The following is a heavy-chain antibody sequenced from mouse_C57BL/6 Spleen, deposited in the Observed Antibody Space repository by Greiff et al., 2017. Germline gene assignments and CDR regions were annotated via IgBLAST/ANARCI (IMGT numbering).Heavy chain of an antibody. D-gene: IGHD2-4*01. Sequence: QVQLKESGAELVKPGASVKISCKASGYAFSSYWMNWVKQRPGKGLEWIGQIYPGDGDTNYNGKFKGKATLTADKSSSTAYMQLSSLTSEDSAVYFCARNDYDGDFDYWGQGTTLTVSS. CDR2: IYPGDGDT. CDR3: ARNDYDGDFDY. V-gene: IGHV1-80*01. J-gene: IGHJ2*01. CDR1: GYAFSSYW.